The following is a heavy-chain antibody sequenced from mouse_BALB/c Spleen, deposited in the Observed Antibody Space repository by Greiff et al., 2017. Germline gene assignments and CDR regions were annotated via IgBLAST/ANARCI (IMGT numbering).Heavy chain of an antibody. V-gene: IGHV3-2*02. CDR2: ISYSGST. J-gene: IGHJ2*01. D-gene: IGHD1-1*01. CDR1: GYSITSDYA. CDR3: ARYYYADY. Sequence: EVKLMESGPGLVKPSQSLSLTCTVTGYSITSDYAWNWIRQFPGNKLEWMGYISYSGSTSYNPSLKSRISITRDTSKNQFFLQLNSVTTEDTATYYCARYYYADYWGQGTTLTVSS.